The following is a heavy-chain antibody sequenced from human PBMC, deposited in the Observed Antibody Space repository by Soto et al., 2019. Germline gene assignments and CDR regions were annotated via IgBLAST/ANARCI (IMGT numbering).Heavy chain of an antibody. Sequence: GGSLRLSCAASGFSFSSYAMSWVRQAPGKGLEWASAISGSGVSTYYADSVKGRFTISRDNSKDTLYLQMNSLRAEDTAVYYCAKPAPSGSSTYYYYFDYWGPGTLVTVSS. D-gene: IGHD3-22*01. CDR1: GFSFSSYA. CDR2: ISGSGVST. CDR3: AKPAPSGSSTYYYYFDY. V-gene: IGHV3-23*01. J-gene: IGHJ4*02.